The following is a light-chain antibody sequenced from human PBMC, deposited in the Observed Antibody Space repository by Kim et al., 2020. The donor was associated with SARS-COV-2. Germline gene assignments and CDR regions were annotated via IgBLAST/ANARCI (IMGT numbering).Light chain of an antibody. CDR2: RDS. CDR3: QVWDSSTV. V-gene: IGLV3-9*01. CDR1: NIGSKN. J-gene: IGLJ3*02. Sequence: VSVGHGQSARIAWGGNNIGSKNVRWYQQKPGQAPVLVIYRDSNRPAGIPGRFSGSNSGNTATLTISRAQAGDEADYYCQVWDSSTVFGGGTQLTVL.